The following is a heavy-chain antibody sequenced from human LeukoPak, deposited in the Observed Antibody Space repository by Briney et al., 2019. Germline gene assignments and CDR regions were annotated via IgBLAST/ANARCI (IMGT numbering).Heavy chain of an antibody. CDR2: IKSDGTTT. J-gene: IGHJ4*02. D-gene: IGHD3-9*01. Sequence: PGGSLRLSCEASGMNFSNYWMHWVRQAPGKGLVRVSRIKSDGTTTSCIDSVKGRFTISRDNAKNTLFLQMNSLRAEDTAVYYCARMGGFGDIWRNYHYAFDSWGQGTLVTVSS. CDR1: GMNFSNYW. CDR3: ARMGGFGDIWRNYHYAFDS. V-gene: IGHV3-74*01.